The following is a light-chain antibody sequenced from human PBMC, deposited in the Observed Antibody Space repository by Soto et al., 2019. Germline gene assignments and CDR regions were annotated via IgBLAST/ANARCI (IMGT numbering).Light chain of an antibody. V-gene: IGKV4-1*01. Sequence: DIVMTQSPDSLAVSLGERATINCKSSQSVLYSSDNKNYLAWYQQKPGQPPKLLIYWASTRDSGVPDRFSGSGSGADFPITISSLQAEDVAVYYCQQYYTTLTFGGGTRVEIK. CDR2: WAS. CDR1: QSVLYSSDNKNY. CDR3: QQYYTTLT. J-gene: IGKJ4*01.